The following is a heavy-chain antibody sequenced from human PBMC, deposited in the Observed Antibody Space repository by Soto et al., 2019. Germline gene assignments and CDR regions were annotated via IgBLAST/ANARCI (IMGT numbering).Heavy chain of an antibody. Sequence: AGGSLRLSCEASGFIFSNHAMSWVRQAPGRGLEWVSIISYSGVSAYYGDSMKGRFTISRDNAKNSLYLEMNSLRAEDTAVYYCARESEDLTSNFDYWGQGTLVTVSS. V-gene: IGHV3-21*06. CDR2: ISYSGVSA. CDR1: GFIFSNHA. CDR3: ARESEDLTSNFDY. J-gene: IGHJ4*02.